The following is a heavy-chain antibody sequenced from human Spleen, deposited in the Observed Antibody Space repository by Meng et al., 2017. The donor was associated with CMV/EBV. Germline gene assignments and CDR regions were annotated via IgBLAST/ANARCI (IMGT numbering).Heavy chain of an antibody. CDR3: SRDHDSSGRYTP. J-gene: IGHJ5*02. CDR1: GYTFSDYY. CDR2: INPNSGGT. V-gene: IGHV1-2*02. D-gene: IGHD6-19*01. Sequence: ASVKVSCKASGYTFSDYYMQWVRQAPGQGLEWMGWINPNSGGTNYAQKFQGRVTMTRDTSISTAYMELSRLRSDDTAVYYCSRDHDSSGRYTPWGQGTLVTVSS.